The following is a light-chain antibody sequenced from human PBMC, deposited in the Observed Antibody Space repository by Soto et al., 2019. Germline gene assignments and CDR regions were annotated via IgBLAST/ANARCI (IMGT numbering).Light chain of an antibody. Sequence: DIQMTQSRSSLSASVEDRVIITCRASQSISNHLNWYQQKPGKAPKLLIFAASSLQSGVPSRFSGSRSGPGFTLTISSLQPEDFATYYCQQSYSSPPTFGQGTKVDIK. CDR2: AAS. CDR3: QQSYSSPPT. V-gene: IGKV1-39*01. CDR1: QSISNH. J-gene: IGKJ1*01.